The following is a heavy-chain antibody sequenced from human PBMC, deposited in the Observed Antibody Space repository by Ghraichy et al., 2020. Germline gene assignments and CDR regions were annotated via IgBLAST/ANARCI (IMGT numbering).Heavy chain of an antibody. V-gene: IGHV3-11*05. D-gene: IGHD1-14*01. CDR2: IRSSSSYT. CDR1: GFTFSDYY. CDR3: ARGFRSQTGLIDY. J-gene: IGHJ4*02. Sequence: GESLNISCAASGFTFSDYYMSWIRQAPGKGLEWGSYIRSSSSYTNYADSVKGRFTISRDNAKNSLSLQMNSLRAEDTAVYYCARGFRSQTGLIDYWGQGTLVIVSS.